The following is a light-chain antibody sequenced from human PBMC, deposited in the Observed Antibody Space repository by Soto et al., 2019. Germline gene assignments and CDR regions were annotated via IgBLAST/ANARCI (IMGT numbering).Light chain of an antibody. CDR3: QQYDNLPLT. CDR1: QDISNY. CDR2: DAS. J-gene: IGKJ3*01. V-gene: IGKV1-33*01. Sequence: DIQMTQSPSSLSASGGDRVTITCQASQDISNYLNWYQQKPGKAPKLLSYDASNLETGVPSRFSGSGSGTDFTFTISSLQPEDIATYYCQQYDNLPLTFGPGTKVDFK.